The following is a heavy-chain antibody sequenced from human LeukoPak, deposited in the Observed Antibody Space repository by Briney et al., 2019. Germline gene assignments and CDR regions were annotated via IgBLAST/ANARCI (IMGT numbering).Heavy chain of an antibody. D-gene: IGHD3-3*01. Sequence: GGSLRLSCAASEFTFSSHAMTRVRQAPGKGLEWVSALYARGGNTYYSDSVKGRFTISRDNSKNTLYLQMDNLRAEDTAVYYCARDLGDNGYYLPWYFDSWGRGALVTVSS. CDR1: EFTFSSHA. V-gene: IGHV3-23*01. CDR3: ARDLGDNGYYLPWYFDS. J-gene: IGHJ4*02. CDR2: LYARGGNT.